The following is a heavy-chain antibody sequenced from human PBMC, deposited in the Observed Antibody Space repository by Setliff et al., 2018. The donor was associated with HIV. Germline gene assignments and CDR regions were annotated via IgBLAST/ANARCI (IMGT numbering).Heavy chain of an antibody. Sequence: ETLSLTCTVSGGSISSHYWSWIRQPPGKGLEWIGYIYYNGNTNYNPSLKSRVTISVDTSKNQLSLKLSSVTAADTAVYYCAREIYGGNSRPFDYWGQGTLVTVSS. V-gene: IGHV4-59*11. J-gene: IGHJ4*02. CDR2: IYYNGNT. CDR3: AREIYGGNSRPFDY. CDR1: GGSISSHY. D-gene: IGHD4-17*01.